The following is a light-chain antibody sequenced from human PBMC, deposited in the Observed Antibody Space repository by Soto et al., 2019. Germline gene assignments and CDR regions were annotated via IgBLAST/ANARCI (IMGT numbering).Light chain of an antibody. V-gene: IGKV1-39*01. CDR2: AAS. J-gene: IGKJ1*01. Sequence: DIQMTQSPSSLSASVGDRVSIACRASQSISFYLNWYQQKPGKAPKLLIYAASSLQSGVPSRFSGSGSGTDFTLTINSLQPEDFATYYCQQSYSKPRTFGQGTKVEIK. CDR3: QQSYSKPRT. CDR1: QSISFY.